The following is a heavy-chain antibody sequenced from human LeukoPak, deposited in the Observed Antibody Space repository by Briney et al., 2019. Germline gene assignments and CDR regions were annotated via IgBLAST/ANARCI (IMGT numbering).Heavy chain of an antibody. D-gene: IGHD1-26*01. CDR1: DYSISSGYF. J-gene: IGHJ4*02. CDR3: EREGDILGATIDS. V-gene: IGHV4-38-2*02. CDR2: ISHSGTT. Sequence: SETLSLTCVASDYSISSGYFWGWVRRPPGKGLEWIGSISHSGTTYYNPSFKSRVTISLDTSKNQFSLKLKSVTAADTAFYYCEREGDILGATIDSWGQGTLVTVSS.